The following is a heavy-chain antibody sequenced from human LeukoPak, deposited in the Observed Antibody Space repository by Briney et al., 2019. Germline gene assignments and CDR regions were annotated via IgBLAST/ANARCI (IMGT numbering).Heavy chain of an antibody. V-gene: IGHV3-21*01. Sequence: GGSLRLSCAASGFTFSSYSMNWVRQAPGKGLEWVSSISSSSSYIYYADSVKGRFTISRDNAKNSLYLQMNSLRAEDTAVYYCARVRGLRIGVAAFDIWGQGTMVTVSS. CDR1: GFTFSSYS. CDR2: ISSSSSYI. D-gene: IGHD6-19*01. CDR3: ARVRGLRIGVAAFDI. J-gene: IGHJ3*02.